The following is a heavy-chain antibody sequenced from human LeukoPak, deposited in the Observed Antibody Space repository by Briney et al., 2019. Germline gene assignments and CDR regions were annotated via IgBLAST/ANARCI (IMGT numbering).Heavy chain of an antibody. Sequence: PSETLSLTCTVSGGSISSYYWSWIRQPPGKGLEWIGYIYYSGSTNYNPSLKSRVTISVDTSKNQFPLKLSSVTAADTAVYYCARHGNYYGSGSYIGYWGQGTLVTVSS. CDR3: ARHGNYYGSGSYIGY. V-gene: IGHV4-59*08. J-gene: IGHJ4*02. D-gene: IGHD3-10*01. CDR1: GGSISSYY. CDR2: IYYSGST.